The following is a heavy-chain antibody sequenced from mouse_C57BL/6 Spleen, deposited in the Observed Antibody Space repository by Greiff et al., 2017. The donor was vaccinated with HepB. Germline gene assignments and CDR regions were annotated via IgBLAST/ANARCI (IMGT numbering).Heavy chain of an antibody. D-gene: IGHD3-2*02. Sequence: EVHLVESGGGLVQPGGSLKLSCAASGFTFSDYGMAWVRQAPRKGPEWVAFISNLAYSIYYADTVTGRFTISRENAKNTLYLEMSSLRSEDTAMYYCARAHSSGYGFAYWGQGTLVTVSA. CDR3: ARAHSSGYGFAY. J-gene: IGHJ3*01. V-gene: IGHV5-15*01. CDR2: ISNLAYSI. CDR1: GFTFSDYG.